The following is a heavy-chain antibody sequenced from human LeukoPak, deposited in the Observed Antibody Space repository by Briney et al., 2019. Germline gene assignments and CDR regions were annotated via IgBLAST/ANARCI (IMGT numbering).Heavy chain of an antibody. V-gene: IGHV4-31*03. Sequence: PSQTLSLTCTVSGGSISSGGYYWSWIRQYPGDALEWIGYIYHSGSTYYNPSLKSRITISVDTSKNQFSLDLSSVTAADTAVYYCATYGDHAFVYWGQGTLVTVSS. D-gene: IGHD4-17*01. CDR2: IYHSGST. J-gene: IGHJ4*02. CDR1: GGSISSGGYY. CDR3: ATYGDHAFVY.